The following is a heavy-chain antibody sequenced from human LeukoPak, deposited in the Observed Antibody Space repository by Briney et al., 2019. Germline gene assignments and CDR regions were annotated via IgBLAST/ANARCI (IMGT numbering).Heavy chain of an antibody. J-gene: IGHJ4*02. CDR2: ISGSGGSI. CDR1: GFTFSSYA. V-gene: IGHV3-23*01. Sequence: GGSLRLTCAASGFTFSSYAMSWVRQAPGKGLEWVSAISGSGGSIYYADSVKGRFTISRDNSKNTLYLQMNSLRAEDTAVYYCAKGIAAAGQYYFDYWGQGTLVTVSS. D-gene: IGHD6-13*01. CDR3: AKGIAAAGQYYFDY.